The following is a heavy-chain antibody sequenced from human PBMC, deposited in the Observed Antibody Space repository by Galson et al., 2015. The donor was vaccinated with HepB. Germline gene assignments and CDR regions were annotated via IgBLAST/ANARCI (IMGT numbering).Heavy chain of an antibody. CDR2: MYHTGST. J-gene: IGHJ4*02. CDR3: ARLYSTTWYVDY. Sequence: ETLSLTCTVSGGSISRHYWTWIRQSPGKGLEWIAYMYHTGSTRYNPSLMSRVTISMDTSKNQFSLRLGSVTAADTGVYFCARLYSTTWYVDYWGQGTLVTISS. CDR1: GGSISRHY. D-gene: IGHD6-13*01. V-gene: IGHV4-59*08.